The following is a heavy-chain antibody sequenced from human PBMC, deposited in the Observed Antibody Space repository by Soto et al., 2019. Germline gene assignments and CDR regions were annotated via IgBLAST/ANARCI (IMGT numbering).Heavy chain of an antibody. J-gene: IGHJ6*02. Sequence: QVQLQESGPGLVKPSQTLSLTCTVSGGSISSGGYYWSWIRQHPGKVLEWIGYIYYSGSTYYNPSLKSRVTISVDTSKNQFSLKLSSVTAADTAVYYCASLNGYDSYYYYGMDVWGQGTTVTVSS. CDR1: GGSISSGGYY. CDR2: IYYSGST. D-gene: IGHD5-12*01. CDR3: ASLNGYDSYYYYGMDV. V-gene: IGHV4-31*03.